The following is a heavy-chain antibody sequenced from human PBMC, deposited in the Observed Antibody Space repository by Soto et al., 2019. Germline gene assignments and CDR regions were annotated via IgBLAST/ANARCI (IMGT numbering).Heavy chain of an antibody. CDR3: ARMTSVNSYYFDY. CDR2: ISYSGST. J-gene: IGHJ4*02. V-gene: IGHV4-30-4*01. Sequence: QVQLQESGPGLVKPSQTLSLTCTVSGVSISSPDSFWSWIRQSPGEDLEWIGFISYSGSTSYDPSLKSRVAISLDTSKNQFSLEVTSVTAADTAIYYCARMTSVNSYYFDYWGQGTLVTVSS. D-gene: IGHD4-17*01. CDR1: GVSISSPDSF.